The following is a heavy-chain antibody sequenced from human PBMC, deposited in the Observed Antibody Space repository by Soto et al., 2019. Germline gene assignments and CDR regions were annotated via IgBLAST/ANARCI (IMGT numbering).Heavy chain of an antibody. CDR3: AKNLGRGRIAALDYYYYYMDV. V-gene: IGHV3-23*01. Sequence: GGSLRLSCAASGFTFSSYAMSWVRQAPGKGLEWVSAISGSGGSTYYADSVKGRFTISRDNSKNTLYLQMNSLRAEDTAVYYCAKNLGRGRIAALDYYYYYMDVWGKGTTVTVSS. D-gene: IGHD6-6*01. CDR2: ISGSGGST. J-gene: IGHJ6*03. CDR1: GFTFSSYA.